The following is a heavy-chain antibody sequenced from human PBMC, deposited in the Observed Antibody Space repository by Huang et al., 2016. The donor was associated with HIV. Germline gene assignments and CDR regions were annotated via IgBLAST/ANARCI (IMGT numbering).Heavy chain of an antibody. Sequence: QLQLQESGPGLVKPSETLSLTCTVSGGSIRSDNYYWGWIRQPPGKGLEWIGSIYYSGSTYYNPSLKGRGTITVDTSKNQFSLKMRSVTAADTAVYYCARLPGSITMIRGVITDPYWGQGTLVTVSS. CDR2: IYYSGST. D-gene: IGHD3-10*01. CDR3: ARLPGSITMIRGVITDPY. J-gene: IGHJ4*02. CDR1: GGSIRSDNYY. V-gene: IGHV4-39*01.